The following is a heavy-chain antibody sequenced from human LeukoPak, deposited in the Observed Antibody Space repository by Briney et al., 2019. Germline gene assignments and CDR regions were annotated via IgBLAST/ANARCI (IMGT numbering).Heavy chain of an antibody. CDR3: VRSMGHFDF. J-gene: IGHJ4*02. D-gene: IGHD1-26*01. CDR2: TYYRSNWYH. CDR1: GDSVSSNIAA. V-gene: IGHV6-1*01. Sequence: SQTLSLTRAISGDSVSSNIAAWNWIRQSPSRGLEWLGRTYYRSNWYHDYALSMQSRVTINPDTSKNQFSLQLNSVTPEDTAVYYCVRSMGHFDFWGQGTLVTVSS.